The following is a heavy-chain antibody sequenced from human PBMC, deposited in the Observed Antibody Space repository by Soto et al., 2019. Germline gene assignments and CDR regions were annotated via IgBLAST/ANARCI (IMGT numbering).Heavy chain of an antibody. J-gene: IGHJ6*02. CDR1: GFTFSTSG. V-gene: IGHV1-69*14. CDR3: ARRVSTETDYYYGVDV. Sequence: QVQLVQSGAEVKKPGSSVKVSCKASGFTFSTSGIIWVRQAPGQGVEGMGGIIPILDTTNYARKFQGRVSITADNSTTTAYRELSSLRSEDTAVYYCARRVSTETDYYYGVDVWGQGTTVTVSS. D-gene: IGHD6-13*01. CDR2: IIPILDTT.